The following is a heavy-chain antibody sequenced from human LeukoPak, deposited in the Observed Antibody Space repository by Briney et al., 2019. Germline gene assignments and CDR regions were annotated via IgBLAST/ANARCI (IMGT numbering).Heavy chain of an antibody. D-gene: IGHD3-10*01. V-gene: IGHV4-59*01. CDR2: IYYSGST. CDR1: GGSISSYY. J-gene: IGHJ4*02. CDR3: ARVMGGSGLDY. Sequence: SETLSLTCTVSGGSISSYYWSWIRQPPGKGLEWIGYIYYSGSTNYNPSLKSRVTISVDTSKNQFSLKLSSVTAADTAVYYCARVMGGSGLDYWGQGTLVTVSS.